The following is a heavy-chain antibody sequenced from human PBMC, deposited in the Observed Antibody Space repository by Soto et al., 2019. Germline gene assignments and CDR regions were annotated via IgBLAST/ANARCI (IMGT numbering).Heavy chain of an antibody. CDR3: ARQGLTWDWFDP. J-gene: IGHJ5*02. D-gene: IGHD7-27*01. Sequence: PSETLSLTCTVSGGSISSSSYYWGWIRQPPGKGLEWIGSIYYSGSTYYNPSLKSRVTVSVDTSKNQFSLKLSSVTAADTAVYYCARQGLTWDWFDPWGQGTLVTVSS. CDR1: GGSISSSSYY. CDR2: IYYSGST. V-gene: IGHV4-39*01.